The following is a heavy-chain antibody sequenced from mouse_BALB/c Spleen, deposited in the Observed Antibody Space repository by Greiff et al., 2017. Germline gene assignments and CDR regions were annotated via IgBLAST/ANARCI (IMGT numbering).Heavy chain of an antibody. CDR3: ARDRSYGSSSDYAMDY. J-gene: IGHJ4*01. D-gene: IGHD1-1*01. Sequence: VQVVESGPGLVAPSQSLSITCTVSGFSLTSYGVHWVRQPPGKGLEWLGVIWAGGSTNYNSALMSRLSISKDNSKSQVFLKMNSLQTDDTAMYYCARDRSYGSSSDYAMDYWGQGTSVTVSS. CDR1: GFSLTSYG. CDR2: IWAGGST. V-gene: IGHV2-9*02.